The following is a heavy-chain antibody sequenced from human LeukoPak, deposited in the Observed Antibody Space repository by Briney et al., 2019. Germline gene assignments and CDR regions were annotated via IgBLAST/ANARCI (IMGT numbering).Heavy chain of an antibody. Sequence: SETLSLTCTVSGGSISSHYWSWIRQPPGKGLEWIGYIYYSGSTNYNPSLKSRVTISVDTSKNQFSLKLSSVTAADTAVYYCAGGGNSNFDYWGQGTLVTVSS. V-gene: IGHV4-59*11. CDR1: GGSISSHY. CDR2: IYYSGST. D-gene: IGHD4-23*01. CDR3: AGGGNSNFDY. J-gene: IGHJ4*02.